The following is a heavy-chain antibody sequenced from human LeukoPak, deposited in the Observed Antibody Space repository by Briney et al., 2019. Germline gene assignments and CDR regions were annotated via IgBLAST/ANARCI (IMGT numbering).Heavy chain of an antibody. Sequence: ASVKVSCKASGYTFTSYGISWVRQAPGQGLEWMGWISAYNGNTNYAQKLQGRVTMTTDTSTSTAYMELRSLRSDDTAVYYCAREYYGSGSYYPFGYWGQGTLVTVSS. D-gene: IGHD3-10*01. CDR3: AREYYGSGSYYPFGY. J-gene: IGHJ4*02. CDR2: ISAYNGNT. CDR1: GYTFTSYG. V-gene: IGHV1-18*01.